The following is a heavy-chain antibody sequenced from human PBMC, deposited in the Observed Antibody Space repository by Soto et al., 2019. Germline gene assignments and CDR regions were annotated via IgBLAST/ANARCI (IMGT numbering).Heavy chain of an antibody. CDR1: GYTFTNND. D-gene: IGHD5-18*01. V-gene: IGHV1-8*02. CDR2: MNPGSGDT. J-gene: IGHJ5*02. CDR3: ARMESFGSLNWFDP. Sequence: ASVKVSCKASGYTFTNNDVSWVRQATGQGLEWMGWMNPGSGDTGYAQKFQGRVTMTRDISIATAYTELNSLTSEDTAIYYCARMESFGSLNWFDPWGKGTLVTVSS.